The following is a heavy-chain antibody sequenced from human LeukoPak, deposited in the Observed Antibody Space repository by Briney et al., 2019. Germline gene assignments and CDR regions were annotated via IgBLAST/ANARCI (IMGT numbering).Heavy chain of an antibody. CDR2: VDIDGSTT. Sequence: GGSLRLSCVASGFPFYTFWMHWVRRAPGGGLEWVSCVDIDGSTTHYADSVKGRFTISRDNAENTLYLQMNSLRVDDTAVYYCARSYGTIVFDYWGQGTLVTVSS. J-gene: IGHJ4*02. D-gene: IGHD1-14*01. V-gene: IGHV3-74*01. CDR1: GFPFYTFW. CDR3: ARSYGTIVFDY.